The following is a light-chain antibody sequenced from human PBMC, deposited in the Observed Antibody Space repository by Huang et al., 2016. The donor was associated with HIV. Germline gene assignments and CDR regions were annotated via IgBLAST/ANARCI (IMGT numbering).Light chain of an antibody. J-gene: IGKJ1*01. CDR2: GAS. Sequence: IALTQSPGTLSLSPGERATLSCRASQSCTRSSLAWYQQPPGQPPRLLIYGASIRDTGSPDRCRGSGSGTDFTRTISGLEPEDFAVYYCQQYDTSPWTFGQGTKVEIK. CDR1: QSCTRSS. V-gene: IGKV3-20*01. CDR3: QQYDTSPWT.